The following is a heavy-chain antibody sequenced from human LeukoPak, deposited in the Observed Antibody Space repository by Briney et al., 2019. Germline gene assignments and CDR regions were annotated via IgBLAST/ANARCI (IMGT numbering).Heavy chain of an antibody. J-gene: IGHJ4*02. CDR2: ISGSGGST. V-gene: IGHV3-23*01. CDR1: GFTFSSYA. D-gene: IGHD6-13*01. Sequence: PGGSLRLSCAASGFTFSSYAMSWVRQAPGKGLEWVSAISGSGGSTYYADSVKGRFTISRDNSKNTLYLQMNSLRAEDTAVYYCAKDLGPKIGGTYSSSWYRPGYWGQGTLVTVSS. CDR3: AKDLGPKIGGTYSSSWYRPGY.